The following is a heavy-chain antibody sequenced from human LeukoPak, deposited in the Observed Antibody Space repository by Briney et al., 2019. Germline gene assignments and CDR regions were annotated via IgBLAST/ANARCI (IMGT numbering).Heavy chain of an antibody. CDR1: GYAFTGYY. Sequence: ASVKVSRKASGYAFTGYYMHWVRQAPGQGLEWMGWINPNSGGTNYAQKFQGRVTMTRDTSISTAYMELSRLRSDDTAVYYCARVPVRVQGVIIPYFVYWGQGTLVTVSS. V-gene: IGHV1-2*02. CDR2: INPNSGGT. D-gene: IGHD3-10*01. CDR3: ARVPVRVQGVIIPYFVY. J-gene: IGHJ4*02.